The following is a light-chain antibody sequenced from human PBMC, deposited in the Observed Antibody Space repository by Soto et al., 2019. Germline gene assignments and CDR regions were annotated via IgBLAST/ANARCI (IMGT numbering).Light chain of an antibody. J-gene: IGLJ2*01. CDR3: SSYTSSSTLL. V-gene: IGLV2-14*01. Sequence: QSALTQPASVSGSPGQSITISCTGNSSDVGGYNYVSWYQQHPAKAPKLMIYDVSRRPSGVSDRFSASKSGNTASLTISGLLVEDEADYYCSSYTSSSTLLFGGGTKLTVL. CDR2: DVS. CDR1: SSDVGGYNY.